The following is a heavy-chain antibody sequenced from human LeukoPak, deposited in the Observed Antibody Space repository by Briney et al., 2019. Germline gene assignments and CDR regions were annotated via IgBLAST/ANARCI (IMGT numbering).Heavy chain of an antibody. D-gene: IGHD7-27*01. V-gene: IGHV3-33*01. CDR2: IRYDGSNK. J-gene: IGHJ6*03. CDR1: GFTFSSYG. CDR3: AREMVTGNYYYMDV. Sequence: GGSLRLSCAASGFTFSSYGMHWVRQAPGKGLEWVAVIRYDGSNKYYADSVKGRFTISRDNSKNTLYLQMSSLRAEDTALYYCAREMVTGNYYYMDVWGKGTTVTVSS.